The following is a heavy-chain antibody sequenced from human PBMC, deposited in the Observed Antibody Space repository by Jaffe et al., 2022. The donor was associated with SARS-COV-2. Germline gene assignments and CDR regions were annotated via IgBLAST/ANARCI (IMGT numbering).Heavy chain of an antibody. V-gene: IGHV4-39*01. CDR3: ARRGWRAGRWFDP. Sequence: QLQLQESGPGLVKPSETLSLTCTVSGGSISSSSYYWGWIRQPPGKGLEWIGSIYYSGSTYYNPSLKSRVTISADTSKNQFSLKLSSVTAADTAVYYCARRGWRAGRWFDPWGQGTLVTVSS. CDR2: IYYSGST. D-gene: IGHD1-26*01. J-gene: IGHJ5*02. CDR1: GGSISSSSYY.